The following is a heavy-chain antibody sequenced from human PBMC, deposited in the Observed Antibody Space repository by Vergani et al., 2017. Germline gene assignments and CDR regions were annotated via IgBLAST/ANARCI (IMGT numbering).Heavy chain of an antibody. CDR3: ARGNYYGSGTYVDP. CDR1: GFTFSSHA. J-gene: IGHJ5*02. CDR2: IKNTGDST. Sequence: EVQLLQSEGAVVQPGGSLRLSCVASGFTFSSHAMSWVRQGHGQGLEWVSSIKNTGDSTHYADSVKGRFTISRDTSKNTLHLQINNLRVEDTAVYYCARGNYYGSGTYVDPWGQGTLVTVSS. D-gene: IGHD3-10*01. V-gene: IGHV3-23*01.